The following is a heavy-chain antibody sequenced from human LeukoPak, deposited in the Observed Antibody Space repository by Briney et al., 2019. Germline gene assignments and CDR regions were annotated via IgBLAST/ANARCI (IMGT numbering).Heavy chain of an antibody. J-gene: IGHJ3*02. D-gene: IGHD1-14*01. Sequence: GGSLRLSCAVSGFAFGSEAKSWVRQSPARGLEWVASISPGGGTTHYAASVRGRFTISRDNSKNTLYLEMNSLRAEDTAVYYCAKCGAASRTTCQESAFDMWGQGTMVTVSS. CDR1: GFAFGSEA. CDR3: AKCGAASRTTCQESAFDM. V-gene: IGHV3-23*01. CDR2: ISPGGGTT.